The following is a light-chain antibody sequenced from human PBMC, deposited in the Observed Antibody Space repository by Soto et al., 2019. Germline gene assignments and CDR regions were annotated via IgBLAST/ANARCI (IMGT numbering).Light chain of an antibody. V-gene: IGKV4-1*01. CDR1: QSVLYSSDNRNY. J-gene: IGKJ1*01. CDR2: WAS. CDR3: QQYYNIPKT. Sequence: IVMTQSPDSLAVSLGERATINCKSSQSVLYSSDNRNYLTWYQQKPGQPPKLPIYWASTRESGVPDRFSGSGSGTDFTLTISSLQAEDVAVYYCQQYYNIPKTFGQGTKVDIK.